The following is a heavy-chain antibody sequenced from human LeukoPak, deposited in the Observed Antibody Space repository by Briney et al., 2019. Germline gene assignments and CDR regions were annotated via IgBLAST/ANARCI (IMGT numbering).Heavy chain of an antibody. J-gene: IGHJ4*02. CDR1: GFTFSNAW. CDR3: TIPTMPSWEFDY. V-gene: IGHV3-15*01. CDR2: IKSKTDGGTT. D-gene: IGHD2-2*01. Sequence: GGSLRLSCAASGFTFSNAWMSWVRQAPGKGLEWVGRIKSKTDGGTTDYAAPVKGRFTISRDDSKNTLYLQMNSLKTEDTAVYYCTIPTMPSWEFDYWGQGTLVTVSS.